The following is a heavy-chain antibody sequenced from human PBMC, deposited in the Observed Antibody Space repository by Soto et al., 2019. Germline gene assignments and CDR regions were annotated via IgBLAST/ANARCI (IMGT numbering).Heavy chain of an antibody. CDR1: GFRFSSYG. J-gene: IGHJ4*02. V-gene: IGHV3-33*01. CDR2: IWYDGSNK. CDR3: ATEGKDDSVKGGFDN. Sequence: QVQLVESGGGVVQPGRSLRLSCAASGFRFSSYGMNWVRQSPGKGLEWVAVIWYDGSNKFYGNSVKGRFIISRDNSMNTLYLQMNRLRDEDTAVYYCATEGKDDSVKGGFDNWGQGTLVTVSS. D-gene: IGHD3-22*01.